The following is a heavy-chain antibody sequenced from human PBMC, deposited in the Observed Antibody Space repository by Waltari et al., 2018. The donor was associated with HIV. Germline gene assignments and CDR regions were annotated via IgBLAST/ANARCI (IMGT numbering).Heavy chain of an antibody. CDR1: GLPIRSPR. Sequence: EAQLVESGGGLAKPGGALGLTCSASGLPIRSPRTTHARQAPGKGLEWVGRIKSKTDGGTTDYAAPVKGRFTISRDDSKNTLYLQMNSLKTEDTAVYYCTTDIGAGDVWGQGTTVTVSS. D-gene: IGHD3-3*01. CDR2: IKSKTDGGTT. V-gene: IGHV3-15*01. J-gene: IGHJ6*02. CDR3: TTDIGAGDV.